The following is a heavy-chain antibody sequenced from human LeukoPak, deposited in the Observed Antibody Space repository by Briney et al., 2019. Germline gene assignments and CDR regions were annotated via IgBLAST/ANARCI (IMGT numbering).Heavy chain of an antibody. J-gene: IGHJ4*02. CDR2: IHPGDSDT. Sequence: AESLKISCKGSGYSFTSYWIGWVRQMPGKGLEWMGIIHPGDSDTRYSPSFQGQVTISADKSISTAYLQWSSLKASDTAMYYCASSYCSSTSCYAGYMPDYWDQGTLVTVSA. D-gene: IGHD2-2*01. CDR3: ASSYCSSTSCYAGYMPDY. V-gene: IGHV5-51*01. CDR1: GYSFTSYW.